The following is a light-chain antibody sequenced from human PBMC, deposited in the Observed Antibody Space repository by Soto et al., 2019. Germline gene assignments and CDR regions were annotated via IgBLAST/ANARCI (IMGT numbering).Light chain of an antibody. CDR2: DVS. CDR1: QGVTTN. V-gene: IGKV3-15*01. J-gene: IGKJ5*01. CDR3: QQYNNWPFS. Sequence: EIVMTQSRGTLSVSPGERGTLSCRAGQGVTTNFAWYQQKSGQSPRLLIYDVSIRATGVPARFSGTGSEADFTLTISGLQSEDSAVYFCQQYNNWPFSFGQGTRLEIK.